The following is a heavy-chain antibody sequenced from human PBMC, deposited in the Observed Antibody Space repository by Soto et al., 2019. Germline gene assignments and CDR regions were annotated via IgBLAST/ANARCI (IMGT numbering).Heavy chain of an antibody. CDR3: AGGKEVAENYYYGRDV. CDR1: GGTFSSYA. J-gene: IGHJ6*02. CDR2: IIPIFGTA. D-gene: IGHD6-19*01. V-gene: IGHV1-69*06. Sequence: SVKVSCKASGGTFSSYAISWVRQAPGQGLEWMGGIIPIFGTANYAQKFQGRVTITADKSTSTAYMELSSLRSEDTAVYYCAGGKEVAENYYYGRDVWGQGPRVTVSS.